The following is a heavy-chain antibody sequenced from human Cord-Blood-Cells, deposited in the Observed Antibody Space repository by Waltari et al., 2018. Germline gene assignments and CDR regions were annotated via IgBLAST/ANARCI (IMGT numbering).Heavy chain of an antibody. D-gene: IGHD6-13*01. Sequence: VQLVQSGAAVKTPGASVKVSSKASGYTFTSSDTNWVRPATGQGLEWMGWMNPNSGNTGYAQKFQGRVTITRNTSISTAYMELSSLRSEDTAVYYCAREQQLGMGAFDIWGQGTMVTVSS. CDR3: AREQQLGMGAFDI. J-gene: IGHJ3*02. CDR1: GYTFTSSD. V-gene: IGHV1-8*03. CDR2: MNPNSGNT.